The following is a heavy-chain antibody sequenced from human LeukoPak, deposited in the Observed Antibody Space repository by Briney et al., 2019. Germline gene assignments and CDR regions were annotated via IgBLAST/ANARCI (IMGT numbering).Heavy chain of an antibody. D-gene: IGHD3-10*02. J-gene: IGHJ6*04. CDR2: ISSGSSYI. V-gene: IGHV3-21*01. CDR1: GFTFSTYT. CDR3: AELGITMIGGV. Sequence: GGSLRLSCAASGFTFSTYTMNWVRHAPGKGLEWVSSISSGSSYIYYADSVKGRFTISRDNAKNSLYLQMNSVRAEDTAVYYCAELGITMIGGVWGKGTTVTISS.